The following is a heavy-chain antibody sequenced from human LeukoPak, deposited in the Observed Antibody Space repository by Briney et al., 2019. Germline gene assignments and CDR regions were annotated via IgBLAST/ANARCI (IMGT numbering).Heavy chain of an antibody. Sequence: PSETLSLTCTVSGGSISSGSYYWSWIRQPAGKGLEWIGRIYTSGSTNYNPSLKSRVTISVDTSKNQFSLKLSSVTAADTAVYYCAGLGTTTGYYYMDVWGKGTTVTVS. V-gene: IGHV4-61*02. D-gene: IGHD7-27*01. CDR2: IYTSGST. CDR3: AGLGTTTGYYYMDV. CDR1: GGSISSGSYY. J-gene: IGHJ6*03.